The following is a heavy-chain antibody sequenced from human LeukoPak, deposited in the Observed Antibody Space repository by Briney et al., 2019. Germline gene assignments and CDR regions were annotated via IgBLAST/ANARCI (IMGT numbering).Heavy chain of an antibody. CDR3: ARGSRGPRAFDS. CDR2: INHAGST. CDR1: DGSFSGYY. J-gene: IGHJ4*02. V-gene: IGHV4-34*01. Sequence: SETLSPTCGVYDGSFSGYYWTWIRQPPGKGLEWIGEINHAGSTNYNSSLRRRVIISLDTSKDQFSLNLTSVTAADSATYYCARGSRGPRAFDSWGQGNLVTVSS. D-gene: IGHD2-2*01.